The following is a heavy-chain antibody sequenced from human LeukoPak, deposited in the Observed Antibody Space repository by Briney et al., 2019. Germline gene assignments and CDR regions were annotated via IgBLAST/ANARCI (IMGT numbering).Heavy chain of an antibody. J-gene: IGHJ4*02. CDR1: GFTFSSYA. CDR3: AKWSVVERDIDY. D-gene: IGHD3-3*01. V-gene: IGHV3-23*01. Sequence: GGSLRLSCAASGFTFSSYAMSWVRQAPGKGLEWVSAISGSGGSTYYADSVKGRFTIPRDNSKNTLYLQMNSLRAEDTAVYYCAKWSVVERDIDYWGQGTLVTVSS. CDR2: ISGSGGST.